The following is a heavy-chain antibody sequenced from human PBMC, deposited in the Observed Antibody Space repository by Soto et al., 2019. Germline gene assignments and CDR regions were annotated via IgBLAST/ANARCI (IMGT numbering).Heavy chain of an antibody. V-gene: IGHV3-48*03. CDR1: GFTFSSFE. D-gene: IGHD3-3*01. CDR2: INPSGRTI. Sequence: PGGSLRLSCVASGFTFSSFEMNWIRQAPGKGPEWIAVINPSGRTIYYADSVKGRFTISRDNAENSVYLQMSSLRAEDTAVYYCARGSTYNFWSGYIYYGMDVWGQGTTVTVSS. CDR3: ARGSTYNFWSGYIYYGMDV. J-gene: IGHJ6*02.